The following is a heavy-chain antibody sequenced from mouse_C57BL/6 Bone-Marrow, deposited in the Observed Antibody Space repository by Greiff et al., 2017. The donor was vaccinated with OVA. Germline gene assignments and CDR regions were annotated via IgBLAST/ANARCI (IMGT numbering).Heavy chain of an antibody. D-gene: IGHD3-3*01. CDR1: GFTFSDYY. J-gene: IGHJ4*01. CDR2: ISNGGGST. Sequence: DVQLVESGGGLVQPGGSLKLSCAASGFTFSDYYMYWVRQTPEKRLEWVAYISNGGGSTYYPDTVKGRFTISRDNAKNTLYLQMSRLKSEDTAMYYCARRGVLGYAMDYWGQGTSVTVSS. V-gene: IGHV5-12*01. CDR3: ARRGVLGYAMDY.